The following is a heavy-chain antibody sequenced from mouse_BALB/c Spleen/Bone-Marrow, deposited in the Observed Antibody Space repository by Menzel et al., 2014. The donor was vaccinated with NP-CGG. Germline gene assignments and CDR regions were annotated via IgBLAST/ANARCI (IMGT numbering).Heavy chain of an antibody. CDR3: ARDRSYYGMDY. CDR1: GFSLTSYG. V-gene: IGHV2-9*02. CDR2: IWAGGST. J-gene: IGHJ4*01. Sequence: QVQLQQSGPGLVAPSQSLSIPCTVSGFSLTSYGVHWVRQSPGKGLEWLGVIWAGGSTNYNSALMSRLSISKDNSKSQVFLKMNGLQTDDTAMYYCARDRSYYGMDYWGQGTSVTVSS.